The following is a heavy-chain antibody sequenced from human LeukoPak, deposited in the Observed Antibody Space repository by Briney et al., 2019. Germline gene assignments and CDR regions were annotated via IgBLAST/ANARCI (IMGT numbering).Heavy chain of an antibody. J-gene: IGHJ3*01. V-gene: IGHV3-74*01. D-gene: IGHD2-2*01. CDR2: INSDGSST. CDR3: TTLGYFDTSGYFLHDAFDL. CDR1: GFTLSPYW. Sequence: PGGSLRLSCSASGFTLSPYWMHWVRQAPGKGLVWVSRINSDGSSTTYADSAKGRFTISRDNTKNTLYLQMNILRAEDTAVYYCTTLGYFDTSGYFLHDAFDLWGQGTKVTVSS.